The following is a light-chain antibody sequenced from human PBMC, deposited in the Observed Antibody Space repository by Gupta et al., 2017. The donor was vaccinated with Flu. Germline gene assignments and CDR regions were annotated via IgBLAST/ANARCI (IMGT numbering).Light chain of an antibody. CDR1: QSVSSSY. CDR2: GAS. Sequence: VLTQSPGTLSLSPGERATLSCRASQSVSSSYLAWYQQKPGQAPRLLIYGASSRATGIPDRFSGSGSGTDFTLTISRLEPEDFAVYYCQQYGSSPKTFGQGTKVEIK. J-gene: IGKJ1*01. CDR3: QQYGSSPKT. V-gene: IGKV3-20*01.